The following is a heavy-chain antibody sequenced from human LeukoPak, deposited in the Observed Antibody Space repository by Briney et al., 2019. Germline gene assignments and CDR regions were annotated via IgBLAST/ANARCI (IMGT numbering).Heavy chain of an antibody. V-gene: IGHV3-7*01. CDR3: ASAPNENYFDF. Sequence: PGGSLRLSCAASGFTFSSYWMSWVRQAPGKGLEWVANINQDGSAKDYGGSVKGRVTISRDNAKSSLYLQMNSLRAEDTAVYFCASAPNENYFDFWGQGTLVTVSS. CDR1: GFTFSSYW. CDR2: INQDGSAK. J-gene: IGHJ4*02.